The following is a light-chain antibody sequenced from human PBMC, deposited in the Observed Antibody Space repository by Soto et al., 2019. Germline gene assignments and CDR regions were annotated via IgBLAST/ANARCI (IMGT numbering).Light chain of an antibody. J-gene: IGLJ1*01. CDR3: SSYTSSINYV. CDR2: QVT. CDR1: SNDITLYNY. V-gene: IGLV2-14*01. Sequence: QSVLTQPTSVSGSPGQSITISCTGTSNDITLYNYVSWYQQYPGKAPKLIIYQVTNRPSGVSTRFSGSKSGNTASLTISGLQAEDEADYYCSSYTSSINYVFXTGTKVTVL.